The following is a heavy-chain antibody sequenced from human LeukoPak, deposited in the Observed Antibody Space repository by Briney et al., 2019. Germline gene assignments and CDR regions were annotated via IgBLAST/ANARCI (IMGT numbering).Heavy chain of an antibody. CDR3: VRQNYGSGSYFDY. Sequence: SETLSLTCTVSGGSISGSRFYWAWIRQSPGRGLEWIGSIYYSGATYSDPSLKSRVTVSVDTSKSQFSLKLNSVTAADTAVYYCVRQNYGSGSYFDYWGQGTLVTVSS. CDR2: IYYSGAT. CDR1: GGSISGSRFY. V-gene: IGHV4-39*01. D-gene: IGHD3-10*01. J-gene: IGHJ4*02.